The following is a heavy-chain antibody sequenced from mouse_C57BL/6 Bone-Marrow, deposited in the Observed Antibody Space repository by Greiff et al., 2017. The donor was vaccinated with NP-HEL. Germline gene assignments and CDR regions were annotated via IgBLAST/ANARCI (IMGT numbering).Heavy chain of an antibody. CDR1: GYTFTDYE. CDR3: RGSWNYFDY. Sequence: VQLQQSGAGLVRPGASVTLSCKASGYTFTDYEMHWVKQTPVHGLEWIGAIDPETGGTAYNQKFKGKAILTADKSSSTAYMELRSLTSEDSAVYYCRGSWNYFDYWGQGTTLTVSS. CDR2: IDPETGGT. V-gene: IGHV1-15*01. D-gene: IGHD1-1*02. J-gene: IGHJ2*01.